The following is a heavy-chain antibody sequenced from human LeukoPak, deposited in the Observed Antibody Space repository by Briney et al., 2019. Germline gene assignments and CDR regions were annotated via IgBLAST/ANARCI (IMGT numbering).Heavy chain of an antibody. J-gene: IGHJ4*02. CDR2: ISGSGGST. Sequence: GGSLRLSCAASGFTFSSYAMSWVRQAPGKGLEWVSAISGSGGSTYYADSVKGRFTISRDNSRDTLYLQMNSLRAEDTAVYYCAKDQEVYYYGSGSYFDYWGQGTLVTVSS. D-gene: IGHD3-10*01. CDR1: GFTFSSYA. V-gene: IGHV3-23*01. CDR3: AKDQEVYYYGSGSYFDY.